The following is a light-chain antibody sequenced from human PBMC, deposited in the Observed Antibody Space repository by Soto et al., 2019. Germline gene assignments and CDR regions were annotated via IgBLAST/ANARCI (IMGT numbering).Light chain of an antibody. CDR2: EVS. Sequence: QSALTQPASVSGSPGQSITISCTGTSSDVGGYNYVSWYQQHPGKAPNLMIYEVSNRPSGVSNRFSGSKSGNTASLTISGRQAEDEADYYCSSYTSSSTLVFGGGTKVTVL. J-gene: IGLJ2*01. CDR3: SSYTSSSTLV. CDR1: SSDVGGYNY. V-gene: IGLV2-14*01.